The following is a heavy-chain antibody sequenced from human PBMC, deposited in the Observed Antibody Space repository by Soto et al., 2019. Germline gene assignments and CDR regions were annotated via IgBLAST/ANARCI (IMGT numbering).Heavy chain of an antibody. D-gene: IGHD3-22*01. Sequence: EVQLVESGGGLVKPGGSLRLSCAASGFTFSNAWMNWVRQAPGKGLEWVGRIKSKSDGETTDYAAPVKGRFTISRDDSKNTLYLQMNSLKTEDTAVYYCTTGLTYYYDSSGYYWAGGMNVWGQGITVTASS. CDR2: IKSKSDGETT. V-gene: IGHV3-15*01. CDR1: GFTFSNAW. CDR3: TTGLTYYYDSSGYYWAGGMNV. J-gene: IGHJ6*02.